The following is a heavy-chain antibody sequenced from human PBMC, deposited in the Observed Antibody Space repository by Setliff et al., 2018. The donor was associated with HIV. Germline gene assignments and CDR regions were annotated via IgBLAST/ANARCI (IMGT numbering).Heavy chain of an antibody. CDR2: IKQDVSEK. V-gene: IGHV3-7*01. CDR3: ARDGYSYGFFDY. Sequence: GGSLRLSCAASGLIFSSYWMSWVRQATGEGLECVANIKQDVSEKYYADSVKGRFTISRDNAKNSLYLQMNSLRAEDTAVYYCARDGYSYGFFDYWGQGTLVTVSS. CDR1: GLIFSSYW. J-gene: IGHJ4*02. D-gene: IGHD5-18*01.